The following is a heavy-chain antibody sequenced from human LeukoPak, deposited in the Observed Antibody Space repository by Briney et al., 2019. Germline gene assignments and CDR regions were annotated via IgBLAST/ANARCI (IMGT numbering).Heavy chain of an antibody. V-gene: IGHV3-48*01. D-gene: IGHD3-3*01. CDR2: IGSGSSPI. Sequence: GGSLRLSCAASGFTFSTYNMNWVRQAPGKGLEWLSYIGSGSSPIYYADSVRGRFTISRDNAKNSLYLQMNSLRAEDTAVYYCARVSTIFGVVNFAGSRYYFDYWGQGTLVTVSS. J-gene: IGHJ4*02. CDR1: GFTFSTYN. CDR3: ARVSTIFGVVNFAGSRYYFDY.